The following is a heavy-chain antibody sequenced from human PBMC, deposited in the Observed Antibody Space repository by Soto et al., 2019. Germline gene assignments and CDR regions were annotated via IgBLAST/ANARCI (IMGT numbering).Heavy chain of an antibody. D-gene: IGHD6-6*01. V-gene: IGHV3-48*03. CDR2: ISSSGNTM. J-gene: IGHJ6*02. Sequence: PGGSLRLSCAASGFTFSDYEITWVHQAPGKGLEWVSYISSSGNTMYYADSVKGRFTISRDNSKKSLYLQMNSLRADDTAVYYCAREGGTSSRNYLYYYGMDVWGRGTTVTVS. CDR1: GFTFSDYE. CDR3: AREGGTSSRNYLYYYGMDV.